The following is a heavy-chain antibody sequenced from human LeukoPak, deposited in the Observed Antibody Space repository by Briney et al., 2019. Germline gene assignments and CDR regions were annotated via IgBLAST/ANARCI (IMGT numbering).Heavy chain of an antibody. Sequence: ASVKVSCKASGYTFTSYGISRVRQAPGQGLEWMGWISAYNGNTNYAQKLQGRVTMTTDTSTSTAYMELRSLRSDDTAVYYCARVEAAAGTSFFPGVRDYYYYGMDVWGQGTTVTVSS. CDR2: ISAYNGNT. CDR1: GYTFTSYG. CDR3: ARVEAAAGTSFFPGVRDYYYYGMDV. J-gene: IGHJ6*02. D-gene: IGHD6-13*01. V-gene: IGHV1-18*01.